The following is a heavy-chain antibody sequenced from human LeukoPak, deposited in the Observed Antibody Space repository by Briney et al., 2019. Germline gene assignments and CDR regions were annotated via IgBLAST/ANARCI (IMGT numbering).Heavy chain of an antibody. J-gene: IGHJ4*02. D-gene: IGHD6-13*01. V-gene: IGHV1-2*02. CDR1: GYTFTGYY. CDR3: ARADTPYSSSWYSY. CDR2: INPNSGGT. Sequence: ASVKVSCKASGYTFTGYYMHWVRQAPGQGLEWMGWINPNSGGTNYTQKFQGRVTMTRDTSISTAYMELSRLRSDDTAVYYCARADTPYSSSWYSYWGQETLVTVSS.